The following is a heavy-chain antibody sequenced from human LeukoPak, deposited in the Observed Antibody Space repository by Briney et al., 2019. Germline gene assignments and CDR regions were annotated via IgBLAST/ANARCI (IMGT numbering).Heavy chain of an antibody. Sequence: ASVKVSCKASGYTFTSYDINWVRQATGQGREWMGWMNTNRGKTGYAQKFQGRVTITRNTSISTAYMELSSLRSEDTAVYYGAREHNFDYWGQGTLVTVSS. CDR1: GYTFTSYD. CDR2: MNTNRGKT. V-gene: IGHV1-8*03. D-gene: IGHD2-21*01. CDR3: AREHNFDY. J-gene: IGHJ4*02.